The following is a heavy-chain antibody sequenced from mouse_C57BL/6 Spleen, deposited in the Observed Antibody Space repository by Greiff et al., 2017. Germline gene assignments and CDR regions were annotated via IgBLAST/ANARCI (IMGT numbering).Heavy chain of an antibody. CDR1: GFTFSDYY. D-gene: IGHD2-4*01. CDR2: INYDGSST. CDR3: ARRNYGFDY. Sequence: EVQRVESEGGLVQPGSSMKLSCTASGFTFSDYYMAWVRQVPEKGLEWVANINYDGSSTYYLDSLKSRFIISRDNAKNILYLQMSSLKSEDTATYYCARRNYGFDYWGQGTTLTVSS. V-gene: IGHV5-16*02. J-gene: IGHJ2*01.